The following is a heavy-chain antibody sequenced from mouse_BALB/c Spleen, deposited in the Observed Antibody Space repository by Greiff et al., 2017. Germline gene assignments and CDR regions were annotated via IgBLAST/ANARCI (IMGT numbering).Heavy chain of an antibody. CDR3: ARGSSGLYAMDY. CDR2: IDPENGNT. D-gene: IGHD3-1*01. J-gene: IGHJ4*01. V-gene: IGHV14-1*02. CDR1: GFNIKDYY. Sequence: VQLKESGAELVRPGALVKLSCKASGFNIKDYYMHWVKQRPEQGLEWIGWIDPENGNTIYDPKFQGKASITADTSSNTAYLQLSSLTSEDTAVYYCARGSSGLYAMDYWGQGTSVTVSS.